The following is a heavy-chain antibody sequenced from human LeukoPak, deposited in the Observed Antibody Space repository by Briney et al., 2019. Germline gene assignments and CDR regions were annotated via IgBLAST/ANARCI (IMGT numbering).Heavy chain of an antibody. J-gene: IGHJ6*02. CDR3: ARLPPRYYYGMDV. Sequence: ETLSLTCXVSGGSISSYYWSWIRQPPGKGLEWIGYIYYSGSTNYNPSLKGRVTISVDTSKNQFSLKLSSVTAADTAVYYCARLPPRYYYGMDVWGQGTTVTVSS. V-gene: IGHV4-59*01. CDR1: GGSISSYY. CDR2: IYYSGST.